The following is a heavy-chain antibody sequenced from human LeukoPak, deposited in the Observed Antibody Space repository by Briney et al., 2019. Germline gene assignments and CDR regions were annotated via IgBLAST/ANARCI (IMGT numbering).Heavy chain of an antibody. CDR3: ARGARGYSYG. V-gene: IGHV4-59*01. Sequence: PSETLSLTCTVSGGSISSYYWSWIRQPPGKGLEWIGYIFYSGNTNYNPFLKSRVTISLDTSKNQFSLRLSSVTAADTAMYYCARGARGYSYGWGQGTLVTVSS. J-gene: IGHJ4*02. CDR2: IFYSGNT. D-gene: IGHD5-18*01. CDR1: GGSISSYY.